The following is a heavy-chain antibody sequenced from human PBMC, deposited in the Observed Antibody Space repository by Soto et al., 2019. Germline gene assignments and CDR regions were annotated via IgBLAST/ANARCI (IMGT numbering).Heavy chain of an antibody. CDR2: INPSGGST. V-gene: IGHV1-46*01. CDR3: ARALWGYVHYGMDV. D-gene: IGHD3-16*01. CDR1: GYTFTSYY. J-gene: IGHJ6*02. Sequence: QVQLVQSGAEVKKPGASVKVSCKASGYTFTSYYMHWVRQAPGQGLKWMGIINPSGGSTSYAQKFQVSVTMTRDASTSTLYMELSSLRSEDSAVYYCARALWGYVHYGMDVWGQGITVTVSS.